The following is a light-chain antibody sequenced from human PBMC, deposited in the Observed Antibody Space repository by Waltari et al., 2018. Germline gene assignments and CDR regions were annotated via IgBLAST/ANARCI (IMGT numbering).Light chain of an antibody. CDR2: DAS. Sequence: IQMTQSPTSLSASVGDRVTITCQASQAISNCLNWYQQKPGRAPKLLIYDASILEPGVPSRLSGSGSGTHFSFTISGLQTDDIGTYFCQQCDDVPFTFGPGTKVEMK. J-gene: IGKJ3*01. CDR1: QAISNC. CDR3: QQCDDVPFT. V-gene: IGKV1-33*01.